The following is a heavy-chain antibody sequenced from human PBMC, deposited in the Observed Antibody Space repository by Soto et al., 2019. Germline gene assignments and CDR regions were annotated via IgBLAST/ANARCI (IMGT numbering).Heavy chain of an antibody. D-gene: IGHD6-13*01. J-gene: IGHJ6*03. CDR3: AKDIAAAGTGYYYYYMDV. Sequence: SLRLSCAASGFTFDDYAMHWVRQAPGKGLEWVSGISWNSGSIGYADSVKGRFTISRDNAKNSLYLQMNSLRAEDTALYYCAKDIAAAGTGYYYYYMDVWGKGTTVTVSS. CDR1: GFTFDDYA. CDR2: ISWNSGSI. V-gene: IGHV3-9*01.